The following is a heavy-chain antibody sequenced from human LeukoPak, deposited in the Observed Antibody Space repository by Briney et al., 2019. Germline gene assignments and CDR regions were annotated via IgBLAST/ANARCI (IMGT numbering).Heavy chain of an antibody. CDR1: GFTFSSYS. V-gene: IGHV3-30*02. D-gene: IGHD3-10*01. Sequence: PGGSLRLSCAASGFTFSSYSMNWVRQAPGKGPEWVAFIRYDGRDKKYADSVKGRLTISRDNSKNTLNLQMDNLRPEDTAVYYCAKDHGFYGSGSSGYDAFDIWGQGTMVTVSS. J-gene: IGHJ3*02. CDR3: AKDHGFYGSGSSGYDAFDI. CDR2: IRYDGRDK.